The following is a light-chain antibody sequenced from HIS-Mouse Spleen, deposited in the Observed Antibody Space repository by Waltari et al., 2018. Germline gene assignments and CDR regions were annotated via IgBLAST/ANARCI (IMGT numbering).Light chain of an antibody. CDR1: SRDVGSSPL. CDR2: EGS. J-gene: IGLJ2*01. V-gene: IGLV2-14*02. CDR3: SSYTSSSTLV. Sequence: QSALTQPASVSGSPGQSITISCTGPSRDVGSSPLVTWYQQHPGKAPKLMIYEGSKRPSGVSNRFSGSKSGNTASLTISGLQAEDEADYYCSSYTSSSTLVFGGGTKLTVL.